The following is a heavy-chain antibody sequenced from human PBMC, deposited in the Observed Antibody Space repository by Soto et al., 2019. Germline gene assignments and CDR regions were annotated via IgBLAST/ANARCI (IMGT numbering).Heavy chain of an antibody. CDR1: GGSMSSGGYS. V-gene: IGHV4-30-2*01. J-gene: IGHJ6*02. CDR3: YRVTDV. Sequence: PSETLSLTCAVSGGSMSSGGYSWSWIRQPPGKGLEWIGYIYHNGSPYYNPSLKSRVTISVDRSKNQFSLKLSSVTAADTAVYYCYRVTDVWGQGTTVTVSS. CDR2: IYHNGSP.